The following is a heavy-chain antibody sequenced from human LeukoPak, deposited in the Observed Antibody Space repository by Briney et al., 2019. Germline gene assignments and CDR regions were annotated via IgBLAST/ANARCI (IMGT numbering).Heavy chain of an antibody. J-gene: IGHJ4*02. CDR1: GFTFSSYG. V-gene: IGHV3-30*18. Sequence: GRSLRLSCAASGFTFSSYGMHWVRQAPGKGLEWVAVISYDGSNKYYADSVKGRFTISRDNSKNTLYLQMNSLRAEDTAVYYCAKLYGSGSLRPPFDYWGQGTLVTVSS. D-gene: IGHD3-10*01. CDR2: ISYDGSNK. CDR3: AKLYGSGSLRPPFDY.